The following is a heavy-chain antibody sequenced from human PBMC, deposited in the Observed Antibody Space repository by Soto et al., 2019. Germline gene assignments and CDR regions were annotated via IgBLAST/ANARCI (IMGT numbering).Heavy chain of an antibody. V-gene: IGHV4-34*01. Sequence: LSLTCAVYGGFLSESYWTWIRQPPGKGLEWIGEINHVGGTNYNPSLKSRVTMSVDTSQNQFSLRLISVTAADTAMYFCVRIRYQLPTSVLWLDPWGQGTPVTVSS. CDR3: VRIRYQLPTSVLWLDP. CDR1: GGFLSESY. CDR2: INHVGGT. J-gene: IGHJ5*02. D-gene: IGHD3-16*01.